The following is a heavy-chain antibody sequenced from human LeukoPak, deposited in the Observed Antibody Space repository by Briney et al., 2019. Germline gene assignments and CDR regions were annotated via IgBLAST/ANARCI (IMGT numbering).Heavy chain of an antibody. CDR1: GFTVSSNY. Sequence: GGSLRLSCAASGFTVSSNYMSWVRQAPGKGLEWVSVIYSGGSTYYADSVKGRFTISRDNSKNTLYLQMNSLRAEDTAVYYCARAIADDAFDIWGRGTMVTVSS. CDR2: IYSGGST. CDR3: ARAIADDAFDI. J-gene: IGHJ3*02. V-gene: IGHV3-53*01.